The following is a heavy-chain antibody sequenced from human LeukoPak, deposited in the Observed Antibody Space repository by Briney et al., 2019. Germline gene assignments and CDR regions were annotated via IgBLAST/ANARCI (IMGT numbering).Heavy chain of an antibody. Sequence: GGSLRLSCAASGFTLSSYENHWVRQAPGKGLEYVSYISESGTTTFYADSVKGRFTISRDNAKNSLYLQMNSLVAEDTAVYYCARETGDDYAFDIWGQGTMVIVSS. CDR1: GFTLSSYE. V-gene: IGHV3-48*03. CDR3: ARETGDDYAFDI. D-gene: IGHD2-21*02. CDR2: ISESGTTT. J-gene: IGHJ3*02.